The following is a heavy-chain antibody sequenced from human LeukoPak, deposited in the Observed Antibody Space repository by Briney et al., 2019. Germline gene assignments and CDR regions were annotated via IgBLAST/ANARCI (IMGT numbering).Heavy chain of an antibody. CDR2: ISSSGSTI. CDR1: GLTFRDFE. J-gene: IGHJ4*02. V-gene: IGHV3-48*03. Sequence: RPGGSLRLSCAASGLTFRDFEMNWVRQAPGKGLEWVSYISSSGSTIYYADSVKDRFTISRDSAKSSLFLQMNNLRAEDTGRYYCARVWVGACDYWGQGALVTVSS. D-gene: IGHD1-26*01. CDR3: ARVWVGACDY.